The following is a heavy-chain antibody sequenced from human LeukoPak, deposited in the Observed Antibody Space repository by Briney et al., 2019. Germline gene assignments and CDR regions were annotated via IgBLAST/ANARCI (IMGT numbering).Heavy chain of an antibody. CDR1: GFSLSTTGVG. J-gene: IGHJ4*02. CDR3: AHRLDDGSGTYSYYFDY. Sequence: AAGPTLVKPTETLTLTCTFSGFSLSTTGVGVGWIRQPPGKALEWLALIYWNDDKRYSPSLKSRVTITKDTSKNQVVLTMTNMDPADTATYSCAHRLDDGSGTYSYYFDYWGQGTLVTVSS. CDR2: IYWNDDK. V-gene: IGHV2-5*01. D-gene: IGHD3-10*01.